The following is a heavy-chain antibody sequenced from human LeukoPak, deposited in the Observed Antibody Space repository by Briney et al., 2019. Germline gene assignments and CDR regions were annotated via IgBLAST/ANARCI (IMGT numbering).Heavy chain of an antibody. CDR1: GYTFTSYD. V-gene: IGHV1-8*03. CDR3: ARAVQVTTGGLFDY. CDR2: MNPNSGDT. D-gene: IGHD4-17*01. J-gene: IGHJ4*02. Sequence: GASVKVSCKASGYTFTSYDINWVRQATGQGLEWMGWMNPNSGDTGYTQKFQGRVTITRDTSISTAYMELSRLRSEDTAVYYCARAVQVTTGGLFDYWGQGTLVTVSS.